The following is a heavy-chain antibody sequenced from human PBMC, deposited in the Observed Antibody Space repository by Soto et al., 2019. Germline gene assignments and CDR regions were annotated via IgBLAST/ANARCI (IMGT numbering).Heavy chain of an antibody. CDR2: INSDGSST. D-gene: IGHD3-22*01. Sequence: GGSLRLSCAASGFTFSSYWMHWVRQAPGKGLVWVSRINSDGSSTSYADSVKGRFTISRDNAKNTLYLQMNSLRAEDTAVYYCSREGPYYYDSSGYDYWGQGTLVTVSS. V-gene: IGHV3-74*01. J-gene: IGHJ4*02. CDR1: GFTFSSYW. CDR3: SREGPYYYDSSGYDY.